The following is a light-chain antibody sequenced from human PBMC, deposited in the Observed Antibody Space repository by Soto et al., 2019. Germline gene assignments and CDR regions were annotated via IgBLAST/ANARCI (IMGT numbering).Light chain of an antibody. CDR3: QQYGRSPGYT. J-gene: IGKJ2*01. Sequence: EIVLTQSPGTLSLSPGERATLSCRASQSVSSSYLGWYQQKPGQAPRLLIYGASSRATGIPDRFSGSGSGTDFTLTISRLEPEDFAVYYSQQYGRSPGYTFGQGTKLEIK. V-gene: IGKV3-20*01. CDR2: GAS. CDR1: QSVSSSY.